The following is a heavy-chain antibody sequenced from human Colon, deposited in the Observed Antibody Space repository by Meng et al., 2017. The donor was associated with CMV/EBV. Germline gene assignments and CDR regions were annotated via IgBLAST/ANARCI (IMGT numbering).Heavy chain of an antibody. V-gene: IGHV3-21*01. CDR1: EFTFDDYT. CDR2: ISSSSSYI. J-gene: IGHJ3*02. Sequence: GESLKISCAASEFTFDDYTMHWVRQAPGKGLEWVSSISSSSSYIYYADSVKGRFTISRDNAKNSLYLQMNSLRAEDTAVYYCAKADQREMATIPDAFDIWGQGTMVTVSS. CDR3: AKADQREMATIPDAFDI. D-gene: IGHD5-24*01.